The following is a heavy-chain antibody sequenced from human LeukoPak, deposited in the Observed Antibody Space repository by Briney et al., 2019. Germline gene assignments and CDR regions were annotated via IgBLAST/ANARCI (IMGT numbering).Heavy chain of an antibody. J-gene: IGHJ4*02. D-gene: IGHD4-17*01. CDR3: ARALRYGDYDGLVDY. V-gene: IGHV1-2*02. CDR1: GYTFTGYY. CDR2: INPNSGGT. Sequence: ASVKVSCKASGYTFTGYYMHWVRQAPGQGLEWMGWINPNSGGTNYAQKFQGRVTMTRNTSISTAYMELSSLRSEDTAVYYCARALRYGDYDGLVDYWGQGTLVTVSS.